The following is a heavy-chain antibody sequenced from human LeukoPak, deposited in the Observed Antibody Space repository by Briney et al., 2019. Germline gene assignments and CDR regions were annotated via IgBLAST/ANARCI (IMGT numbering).Heavy chain of an antibody. CDR3: ARDRADCGGDCYISYYFDY. Sequence: PGGSLRLSCAASGFTFSSYAMHWVRQAPGKGLEWVAVISYDGSNKYYADSVKGRFTISRDNSKNTLYLQMNSLRAEDTAVYYCARDRADCGGDCYISYYFDYWGQGTLVTVSS. V-gene: IGHV3-30-3*01. D-gene: IGHD2-21*02. J-gene: IGHJ4*02. CDR1: GFTFSSYA. CDR2: ISYDGSNK.